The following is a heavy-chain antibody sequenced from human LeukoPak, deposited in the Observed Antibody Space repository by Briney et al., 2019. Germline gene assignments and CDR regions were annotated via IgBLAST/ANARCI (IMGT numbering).Heavy chain of an antibody. CDR2: ISGSGGST. J-gene: IGHJ6*02. CDR3: ARDLGPIFGVVDYYYGMDV. D-gene: IGHD3-3*01. CDR1: GFTFSSYA. V-gene: IGHV3-23*01. Sequence: GGSLRLSCAASGFTFSSYAMSWVRQAPGKGLEWVSAISGSGGSTYYADSVKGRFTISRDNSKNTLYLQMNSLRAEDTAVYCCARDLGPIFGVVDYYYGMDVWGQGTTVTVSS.